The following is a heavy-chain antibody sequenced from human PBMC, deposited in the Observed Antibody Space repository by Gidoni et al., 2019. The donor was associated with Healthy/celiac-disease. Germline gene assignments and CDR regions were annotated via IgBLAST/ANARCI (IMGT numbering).Heavy chain of an antibody. V-gene: IGHV3-30-3*01. D-gene: IGHD3-3*01. CDR1: GFTFSRYA. CDR2: ISYDGSNK. J-gene: IGHJ5*02. Sequence: QVQLVASGGGVVQPGRSLRLSCAASGFTFSRYAMHWVRQAAGKGLEWVAVISYDGSNKYYADSVKGRFTISRDNSKNTLYLQMNSLRAEDTAVYYCARGLDFWSGQDNWFDPWGQGTLVTVSS. CDR3: ARGLDFWSGQDNWFDP.